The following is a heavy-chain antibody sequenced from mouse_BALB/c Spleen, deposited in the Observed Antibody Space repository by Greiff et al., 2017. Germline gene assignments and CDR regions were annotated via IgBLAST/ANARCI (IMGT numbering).Heavy chain of an antibody. D-gene: IGHD1-2*01. CDR1: GFTFSSFG. V-gene: IGHV5-17*02. CDR3: ARDGHDGVWFAY. Sequence: EVKVEESGGGLVQPGGSRKLSCAASGFTFSSFGMHWVRQAPEKGLEWVAYISSGSSTIYYADTVKGRFTISRDNPKNTLFLQMTSLRSEDTAMYNCARDGHDGVWFAYWGQGTLVTVSA. CDR2: ISSGSSTI. J-gene: IGHJ3*01.